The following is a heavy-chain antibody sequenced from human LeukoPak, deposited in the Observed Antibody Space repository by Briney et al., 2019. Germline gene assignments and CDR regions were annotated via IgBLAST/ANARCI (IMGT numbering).Heavy chain of an antibody. CDR2: IRYDGSNK. CDR1: GFTFSSYG. V-gene: IGHV3-30*02. J-gene: IGHJ4*02. CDR3: ARAPPPYDYGDYELDY. D-gene: IGHD4-17*01. Sequence: GGSLRLSCAASGFTFSSYGMHWVRQAPGKGLEWVAFIRYDGSNKYYADSVKGRFTISRDNSKNTLYLQMNSLRAEDTAVYYCARAPPPYDYGDYELDYWGQGTLVTVSS.